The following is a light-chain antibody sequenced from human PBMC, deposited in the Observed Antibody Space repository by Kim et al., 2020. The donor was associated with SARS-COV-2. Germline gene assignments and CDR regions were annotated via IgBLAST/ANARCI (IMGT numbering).Light chain of an antibody. V-gene: IGKV3-15*01. CDR1: QSGSSN. J-gene: IGKJ1*01. CDR3: QQYDNWPPVWT. Sequence: TGERPTLSCGASQSGSSNLVGYQQKPGQAPRLLIYGASTRATGIPARFSGSGSGTEFTLTISSLQSEDFAVYYCQQYDNWPPVWTFGQGTKVDIK. CDR2: GAS.